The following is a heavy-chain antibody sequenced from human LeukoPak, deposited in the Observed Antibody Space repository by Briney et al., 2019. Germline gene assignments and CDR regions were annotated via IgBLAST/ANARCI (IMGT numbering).Heavy chain of an antibody. J-gene: IGHJ4*02. CDR1: GGSISSGSYY. Sequence: SQTLSLTXTVSGGSISSGSYYWSWIRQPAGKGLEWIGRIYTSGSTNYNPSLKSRVTISVDTSKNQFSLKLSSVTAADPAVYYCAREPSLWTTVTTSFDYWGQGTLVTVSS. V-gene: IGHV4-61*02. CDR3: AREPSLWTTVTTSFDY. CDR2: IYTSGST. D-gene: IGHD4-17*01.